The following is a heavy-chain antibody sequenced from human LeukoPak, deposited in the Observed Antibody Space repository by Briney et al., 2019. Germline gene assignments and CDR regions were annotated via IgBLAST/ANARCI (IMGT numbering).Heavy chain of an antibody. Sequence: PSETLSLTCTVSGGSISSGSYYWSWIRQPAGKGLEWIGHIYISGSTNYNPSLKSRVTISVDTSKNQFSLKLNSVTAADTAVYFRARDARDGYNSNLDYWGQGALVTVSS. CDR3: ARDARDGYNSNLDY. CDR2: IYISGST. J-gene: IGHJ4*02. D-gene: IGHD5-24*01. V-gene: IGHV4-61*09. CDR1: GGSISSGSYY.